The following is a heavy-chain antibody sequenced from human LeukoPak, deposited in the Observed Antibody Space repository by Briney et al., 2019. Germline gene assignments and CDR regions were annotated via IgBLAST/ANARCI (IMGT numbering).Heavy chain of an antibody. CDR2: MNPNSGNT. Sequence: ASVKVSCKASGYTFTSYDINWVRQATGQGLEGRGWMNPNSGNTGYAQKFQGRVTMTRNTSISTAYMELSSLRSEDTAVYYCARRNTGVVAGLDCWGQGTLVTVSS. D-gene: IGHD5-18*01. J-gene: IGHJ4*02. CDR3: ARRNTGVVAGLDC. V-gene: IGHV1-8*01. CDR1: GYTFTSYD.